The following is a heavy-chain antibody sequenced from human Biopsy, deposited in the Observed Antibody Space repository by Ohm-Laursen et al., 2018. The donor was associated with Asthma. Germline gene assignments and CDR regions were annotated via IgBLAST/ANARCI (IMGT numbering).Heavy chain of an antibody. D-gene: IGHD4/OR15-4a*01. J-gene: IGHJ1*01. CDR2: FSASGTS. CDR1: GGSISSRPSY. CDR3: ARHGPTNYRLDS. Sequence: PSDTLSLTCTFSGGSISSRPSYWGWLRQPPGKGLEWIASFSASGTSYFNASLKSRVTTSVDMSKNQLSLRLTSVTAADTAVYFCARHGPTNYRLDSWGQGSLVIVSS. V-gene: IGHV4-39*01.